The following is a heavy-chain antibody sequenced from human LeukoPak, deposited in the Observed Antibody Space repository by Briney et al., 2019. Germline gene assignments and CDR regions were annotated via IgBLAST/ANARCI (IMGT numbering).Heavy chain of an antibody. CDR3: AQEGRYGSGTLRHFDY. V-gene: IGHV3-30*18. J-gene: IGHJ4*02. CDR1: GFTFSSYG. D-gene: IGHD3-10*01. CDR2: ISYDGSNK. Sequence: PGRSLRLSCAASGFTFSSYGMHWVRQAPGKGLEWVAVISYDGSNKYYADSVRGRFTISRDNSKNTLYLQMNSLRAEDAAVYYCAQEGRYGSGTLRHFDYWGQGTLVTVSS.